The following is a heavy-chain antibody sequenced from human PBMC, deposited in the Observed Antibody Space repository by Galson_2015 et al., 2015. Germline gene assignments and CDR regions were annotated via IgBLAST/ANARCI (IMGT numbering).Heavy chain of an antibody. D-gene: IGHD6-6*01. CDR3: ARVGGDIAARTWGYFDY. CDR2: ISYDGSNK. J-gene: IGHJ4*02. Sequence: SLRLSCAASGFTFSSYAMHWARQAPGKGLEWVAVISYDGSNKFYADSVKGRFTISRDNSKNTLYLQMNSLRPEDPAVYYCARVGGDIAARTWGYFDYWGQGTLVTVSS. CDR1: GFTFSSYA. V-gene: IGHV3-30-3*01.